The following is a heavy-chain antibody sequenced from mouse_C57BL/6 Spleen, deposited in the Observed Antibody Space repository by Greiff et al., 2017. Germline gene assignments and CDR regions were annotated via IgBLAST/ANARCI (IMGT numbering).Heavy chain of an antibody. Sequence: VKLQESGPELVKPGASVKISCKASGYAFSSSWMNWVKQRPGKGLEWIGRFFPGDGDTNYNGKFKGKATLTADKSSSTAYMQLSSLTSEDSAVYFCARTYYYGSQSDYWGQGTTLTVSS. CDR2: FFPGDGDT. CDR3: ARTYYYGSQSDY. D-gene: IGHD1-1*01. V-gene: IGHV1-82*01. CDR1: GYAFSSSW. J-gene: IGHJ2*01.